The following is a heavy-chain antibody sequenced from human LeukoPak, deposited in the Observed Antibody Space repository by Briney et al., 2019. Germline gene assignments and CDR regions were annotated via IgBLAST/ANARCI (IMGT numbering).Heavy chain of an antibody. J-gene: IGHJ4*02. CDR2: INPSGGST. CDR1: GYTFTSYY. CDR3: ARGRPPLLYSGSYRPPFDY. D-gene: IGHD1-26*01. Sequence: ASVKVSCKASGYTFTSYYMHWVRLAPGQGLEWMGTINPSGGSTSYAQKFQGRVTMTRDTSTSTVYMELSSLRSEDTAVYYCARGRPPLLYSGSYRPPFDYWGQGTLVTVSS. V-gene: IGHV1-46*01.